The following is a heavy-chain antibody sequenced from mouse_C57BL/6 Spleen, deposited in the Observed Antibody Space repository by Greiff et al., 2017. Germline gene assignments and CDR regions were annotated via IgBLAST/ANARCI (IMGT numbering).Heavy chain of an antibody. Sequence: EVQLVESGAELVKPGASVKLSCTASGFNIKDYYMHWVKQRTEQGLEWIGRIDPEAGETKYAPKFQGKATITADTSSNTAYLQLSSLTSEDTAVYYCARPPHYYGSSYWYFDVWGTGTTVTVSS. CDR1: GFNIKDYY. J-gene: IGHJ1*03. CDR3: ARPPHYYGSSYWYFDV. D-gene: IGHD1-1*01. CDR2: IDPEAGET. V-gene: IGHV14-2*01.